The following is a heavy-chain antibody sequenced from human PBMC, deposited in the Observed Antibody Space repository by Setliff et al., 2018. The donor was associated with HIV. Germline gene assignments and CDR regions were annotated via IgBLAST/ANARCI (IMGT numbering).Heavy chain of an antibody. Sequence: ASVKVSCKASGYTFTDYYIHWVRQAPGQGLEWMGWINPKSGNTKYAQKFQDRVTMTRDTSISTAYMELSRLTSDDTAVYYCARAIARGGSYWNFDYWGQGTLVTVSS. CDR1: GYTFTDYY. CDR3: ARAIARGGSYWNFDY. V-gene: IGHV1-2*02. J-gene: IGHJ4*02. CDR2: INPKSGNT. D-gene: IGHD1-26*01.